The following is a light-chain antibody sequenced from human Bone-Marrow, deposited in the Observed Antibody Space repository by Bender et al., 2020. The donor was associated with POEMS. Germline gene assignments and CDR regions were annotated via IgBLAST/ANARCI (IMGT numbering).Light chain of an antibody. J-gene: IGLJ3*02. Sequence: QSVLTQPPSASGTPGQRVTISCSGSSSNIGTNPVNWYQKLPGTAPKLLIYINNQQPSGVPDRFSGSKSGTSASLAISGLQSEDEADYYCAAWEDSLNGWVFGGGTKLTVL. CDR3: AAWEDSLNGWV. CDR1: SSNIGTNP. V-gene: IGLV1-44*01. CDR2: INN.